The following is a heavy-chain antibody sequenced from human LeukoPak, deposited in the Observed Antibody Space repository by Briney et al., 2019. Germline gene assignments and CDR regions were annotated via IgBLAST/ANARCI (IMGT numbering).Heavy chain of an antibody. CDR2: ISSSSSYI. D-gene: IGHD6-19*01. Sequence: GESPRLSCAASGFTFSSYSMNWVRQAPGKGLEWVSSISSSSSYIYYADSVKGRFTISRDNAKNSLYLQMNSLRAEDTAVYYCARSSGWYFDYWGQGTLVTVSS. J-gene: IGHJ4*02. CDR3: ARSSGWYFDY. CDR1: GFTFSSYS. V-gene: IGHV3-21*01.